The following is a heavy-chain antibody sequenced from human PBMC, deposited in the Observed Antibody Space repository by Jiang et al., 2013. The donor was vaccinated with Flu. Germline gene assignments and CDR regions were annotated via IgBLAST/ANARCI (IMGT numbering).Heavy chain of an antibody. CDR1: GYTFTSYA. V-gene: IGHV7-4-1*02. CDR2: INTNTGNP. D-gene: IGHD6-19*01. Sequence: GASVKVSCKASGYTFTSYAMNWVRQAPGQGLEWMGWINTNTGNPTYAQGFTGRFVFSLDTSVSTAYLQISSLKAEDTAVYYCARDKLVAAVAGMFDYYYDMDVWGQGTTVTVSS. J-gene: IGHJ6*02. CDR3: ARDKLVAAVAGMFDYYYDMDV.